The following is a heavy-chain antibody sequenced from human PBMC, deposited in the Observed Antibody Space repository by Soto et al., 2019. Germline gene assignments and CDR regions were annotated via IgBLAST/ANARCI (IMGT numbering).Heavy chain of an antibody. CDR2: LNIDGSTR. CDR1: GFTFSNYW. V-gene: IGHV3-74*01. Sequence: PGGSLRLSCSASGFTFSNYWMHWVRQGPGKGLVWVARLNIDGSTRNYADSVKGRFTISRDNAQNTLFLQMNSLSAEDTAVYYCARRGEYDGVSYRPVGFDYWGQGTLVTVSS. D-gene: IGHD2-8*01. J-gene: IGHJ4*02. CDR3: ARRGEYDGVSYRPVGFDY.